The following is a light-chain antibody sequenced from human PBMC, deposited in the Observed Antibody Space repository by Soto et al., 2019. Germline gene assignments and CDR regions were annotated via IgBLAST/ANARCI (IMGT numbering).Light chain of an antibody. CDR3: QQSHSTPLT. Sequence: DIQMTQSPSSLSASVGDRVTITCRASQTISTYLNWYQHKPGKAPKLLIYSVYNLQSGVPSRFSGSGSGTDFTLTISSLQPEDFATYYCQQSHSTPLTFGGRTKVDIK. V-gene: IGKV1-39*01. CDR2: SVY. J-gene: IGKJ4*01. CDR1: QTISTY.